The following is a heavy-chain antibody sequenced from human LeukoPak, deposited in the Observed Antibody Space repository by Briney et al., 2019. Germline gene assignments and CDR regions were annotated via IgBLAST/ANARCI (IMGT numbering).Heavy chain of an antibody. Sequence: GASVKVSCKASGYTFTGYYMHWVRQAPGQGLEWMGWINPNSGGTNYAQKFQGRVTMTRDTSISTAYMEPSRLRSDDTAVYYCARVGGVTAMVRRPFDYWGQGTLVTVSS. V-gene: IGHV1-2*02. CDR1: GYTFTGYY. CDR3: ARVGGVTAMVRRPFDY. D-gene: IGHD5-18*01. J-gene: IGHJ4*02. CDR2: INPNSGGT.